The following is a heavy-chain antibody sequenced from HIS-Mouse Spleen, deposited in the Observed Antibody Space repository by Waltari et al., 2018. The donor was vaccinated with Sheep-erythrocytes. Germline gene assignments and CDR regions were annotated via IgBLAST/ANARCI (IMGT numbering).Heavy chain of an antibody. Sequence: EVQLVQSGAEVKKPGESLKISCKGSGYSFTSYWIGWVRQMPGKGLEWMGIICPVDADTRYSPSFQGQVTISADKSISTAYLQWSSLKASDTAMYYCAKVGIAAAGTWGAFDIWGQGTMVTVSS. CDR1: GYSFTSYW. J-gene: IGHJ3*02. CDR3: AKVGIAAAGTWGAFDI. D-gene: IGHD6-13*01. V-gene: IGHV5-51*01. CDR2: ICPVDADT.